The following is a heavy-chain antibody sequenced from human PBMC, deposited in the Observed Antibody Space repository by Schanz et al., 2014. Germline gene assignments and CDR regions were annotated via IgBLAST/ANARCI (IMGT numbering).Heavy chain of an antibody. J-gene: IGHJ3*02. V-gene: IGHV1-8*01. Sequence: QVQLVQSGAEVKKPGASVKVSCKTSGYTFTSIDFNWVRQATGQGLEWVGWINPKTGNSGCAQKFQGRVTMTRETAISTAYMELSRLGYEDTAVYYCIQSPVPMAFDMWGQGTKVTVSS. CDR3: IQSPVPMAFDM. CDR2: INPKTGNS. CDR1: GYTFTSID.